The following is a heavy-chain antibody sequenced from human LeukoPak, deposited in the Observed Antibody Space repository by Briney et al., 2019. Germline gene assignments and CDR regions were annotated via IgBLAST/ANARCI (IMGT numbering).Heavy chain of an antibody. J-gene: IGHJ6*02. CDR2: IYYSGST. V-gene: IGHV4-59*01. D-gene: IGHD3-10*01. CDR1: GGSINSYY. CDR3: ARTSRRFYGSGSNLTPWPADMDV. Sequence: SSETLSLTCTVAGGSINSYYWTWIRQPPGKGLEWIGYIYYSGSTHYNPSLNSRVTISMDTSKNHFSLKLSSVTAADTAIDYCARTSRRFYGSGSNLTPWPADMDVWGQGTKVTVSS.